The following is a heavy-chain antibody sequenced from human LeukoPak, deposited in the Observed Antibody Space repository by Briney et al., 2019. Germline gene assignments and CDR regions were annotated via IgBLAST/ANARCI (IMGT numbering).Heavy chain of an antibody. Sequence: GASVKVSCKASGYTFTGYYMHWVRQAPGQGLEWMGWINPNSGGTNYAQKFQGRVTMTRDTSISTAYMELSRLRSGDTAVYYCARSTTATKMSNFDYWGQGTLVTVSS. V-gene: IGHV1-2*02. D-gene: IGHD1-1*01. CDR3: ARSTTATKMSNFDY. CDR1: GYTFTGYY. CDR2: INPNSGGT. J-gene: IGHJ4*02.